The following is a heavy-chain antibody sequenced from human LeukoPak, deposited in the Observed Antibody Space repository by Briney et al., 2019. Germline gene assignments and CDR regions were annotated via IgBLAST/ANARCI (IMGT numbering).Heavy chain of an antibody. CDR3: ARDYWRSIDH. CDR2: ISNDGNNK. V-gene: IGHV3-30*04. D-gene: IGHD1-1*01. J-gene: IGHJ4*02. Sequence: PGGSLRLSCEVSGFTFNNYAMHWVRQAPGKGLEWVTVISNDGNNKYYADSVKGQFTISRDNSKNTLYLQMSSLRAEDTAVYYCARDYWRSIDHWGQGTLVTVSS. CDR1: GFTFNNYA.